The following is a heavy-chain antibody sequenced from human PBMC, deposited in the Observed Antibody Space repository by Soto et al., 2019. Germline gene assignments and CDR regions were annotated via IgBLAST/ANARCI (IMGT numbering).Heavy chain of an antibody. J-gene: IGHJ5*02. CDR3: TKRLRDVSIPGSWFDP. CDR1: EYSFANQW. V-gene: IGHV5-51*01. D-gene: IGHD3-10*01. CDR2: ISPDGSDT. Sequence: GESLKTSCKGSEYSFANQWIGRVRQMPGKGLEWMGIISPDGSDTLYSPSFQGQVTISVDKSISTVYLQWSSLKASDTAIYYCTKRLRDVSIPGSWFDPWGQGTLVTVSS.